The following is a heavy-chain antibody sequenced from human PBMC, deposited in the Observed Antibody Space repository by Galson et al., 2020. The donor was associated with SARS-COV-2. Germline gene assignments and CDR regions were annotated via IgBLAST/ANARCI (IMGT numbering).Heavy chain of an antibody. J-gene: IGHJ4*02. CDR3: ARGARDVTMLVMIATAASYYFDF. D-gene: IGHD2-21*01. CDR2: ITPTGSI. V-gene: IGHV4-34*01. Sequence: SQASETLSLTCAVYGGSFSGYYWGWIRQSPGKGLEWIGEITPTGSINNNPSLQSRVTISKDTSKNQFSLRLRSVTAADTAIYFCARGARDVTMLVMIATAASYYFDFWGQGSLVTVSS. CDR1: GGSFSGYY.